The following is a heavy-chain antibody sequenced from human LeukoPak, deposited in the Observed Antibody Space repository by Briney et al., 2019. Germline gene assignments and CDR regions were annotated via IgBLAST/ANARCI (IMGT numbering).Heavy chain of an antibody. D-gene: IGHD3-10*01. CDR3: AKERGAELDI. CDR2: ISGSGVIT. V-gene: IGHV3-23*01. Sequence: GGSLRLSCAASGFTFSSYEMNWVRQAPGKGLEWVSGISGSGVITYYADSAKGRFTISRDNSKNTLYLQMNSLRAEDTAVFYCAKERGAELDIWGQGTMVTVSS. CDR1: GFTFSSYE. J-gene: IGHJ3*02.